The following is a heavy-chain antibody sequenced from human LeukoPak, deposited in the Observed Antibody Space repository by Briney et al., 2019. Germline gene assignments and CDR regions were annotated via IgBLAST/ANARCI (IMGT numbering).Heavy chain of an antibody. CDR2: INAGNGNT. J-gene: IGHJ5*02. CDR3: ARDTVLWFGGSYNWFDP. V-gene: IGHV1-3*01. Sequence: ASVKVSCKASGYTFTSYAMHWVRQAPGQRLEWMGWINAGNGNTKYSQKFQGRVTITRDTSASTAYMELRSLRSDDTAVYYCARDTVLWFGGSYNWFDPWGQGTLVTVSS. D-gene: IGHD3-10*01. CDR1: GYTFTSYA.